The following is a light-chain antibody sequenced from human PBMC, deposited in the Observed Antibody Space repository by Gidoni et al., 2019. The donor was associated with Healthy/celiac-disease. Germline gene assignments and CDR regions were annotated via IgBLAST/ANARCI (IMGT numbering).Light chain of an antibody. CDR1: QGISSY. V-gene: IGKV1-8*01. CDR2: AAS. Sequence: AIRMTQSPSSFSASTGDRVTITCRASQGISSYLAWYQQKPGKAPKLLIYAASTLQSWVPSRFRGSGSGTDFTLTIRCLQSEDFATYYCQQYYSYPPTFGGGTKVEIK. J-gene: IGKJ4*01. CDR3: QQYYSYPPT.